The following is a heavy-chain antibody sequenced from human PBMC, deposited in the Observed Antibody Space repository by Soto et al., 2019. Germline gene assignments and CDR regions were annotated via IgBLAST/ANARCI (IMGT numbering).Heavy chain of an antibody. CDR1: GFTFSSYW. Sequence: PGGSLRLSCAASGFTFSSYWMHWVRQAPGKGLVWVSRINSDGSSTSYADSVKGRFTISRDNAKNTLYLQMNSLRAEDTAVYYCARDKNRVNCSSTSCYNYYYYYVDVWGKGTTVTVSS. CDR3: ARDKNRVNCSSTSCYNYYYYYVDV. CDR2: INSDGSST. J-gene: IGHJ6*03. D-gene: IGHD2-2*02. V-gene: IGHV3-74*01.